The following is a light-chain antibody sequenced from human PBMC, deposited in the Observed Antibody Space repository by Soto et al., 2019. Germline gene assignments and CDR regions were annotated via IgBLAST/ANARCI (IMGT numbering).Light chain of an antibody. CDR2: DAS. J-gene: IGKJ4*01. Sequence: EIVMTQSPATLSVSPGERATLSCRASQSVSSNLAWYQQKPGQPPRLLIYDASYRAAGIPDRFSGSGSGTDFTLTITSLEPEDFAVYYCQQRSNWPLTFGGGTKVDIK. CDR1: QSVSSN. V-gene: IGKV3-11*01. CDR3: QQRSNWPLT.